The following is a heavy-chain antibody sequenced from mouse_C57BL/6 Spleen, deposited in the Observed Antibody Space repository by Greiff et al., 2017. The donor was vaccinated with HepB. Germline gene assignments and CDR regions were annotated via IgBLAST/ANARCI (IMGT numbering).Heavy chain of an antibody. J-gene: IGHJ1*03. Sequence: QVHVKQSGAELVRPGASVKLSCKASGYTFTDYYINWVKQRPGQGLEWIARIYPGSGNTYYNEKFKGKATLTAEKSSSTAYMQLSSLTSEDSAVYFCARAHYYGSRLYWYFDVWGTGTTVTVSS. CDR3: ARAHYYGSRLYWYFDV. D-gene: IGHD1-1*01. CDR2: IYPGSGNT. V-gene: IGHV1-76*01. CDR1: GYTFTDYY.